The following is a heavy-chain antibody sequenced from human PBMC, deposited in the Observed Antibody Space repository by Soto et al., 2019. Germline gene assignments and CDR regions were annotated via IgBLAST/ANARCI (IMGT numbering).Heavy chain of an antibody. D-gene: IGHD1-26*01. CDR1: GVSVSSCSYY. J-gene: IGHJ4*02. V-gene: IGHV4-61*01. Sequence: QVQLQESGPGLVKPSETLSLTCTVSGVSVSSCSYYWSWIRQPPGKGLEWSGYIYYSGSTKYNPSLNSRVTISADTSKNQCLLKLSSVTAADTAVYYWARAGLGDGSDYWGQGTLVTVSS. CDR2: IYYSGST. CDR3: ARAGLGDGSDY.